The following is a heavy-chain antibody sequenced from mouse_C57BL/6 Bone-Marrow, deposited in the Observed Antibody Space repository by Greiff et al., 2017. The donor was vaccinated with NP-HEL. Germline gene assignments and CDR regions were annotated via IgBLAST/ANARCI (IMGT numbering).Heavy chain of an antibody. CDR1: GFNIKDYY. Sequence: VQLQQSGAELVKPGASVKLSCTASGFNIKDYYMHWVKQRTEQGLAWIGRIDPEDGETKYAPQFPGKATITADTSSNTAYLQLSSLTSEDTDVDYCARYYGSSYWYFDVWGTGTTVTVSS. J-gene: IGHJ1*03. CDR2: IDPEDGET. D-gene: IGHD1-1*01. V-gene: IGHV14-2*01. CDR3: ARYYGSSYWYFDV.